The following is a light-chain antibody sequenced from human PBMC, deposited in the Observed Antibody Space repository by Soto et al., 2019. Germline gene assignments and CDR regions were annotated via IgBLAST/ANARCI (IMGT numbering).Light chain of an antibody. J-gene: IGKJ1*01. CDR2: GAS. V-gene: IGKV3-15*01. CDR3: QQYNSWPPRT. CDR1: QSVSSN. Sequence: EIVMTQSPATLSVSPGERATLSCRASQSVSSNLAWYQQKPGQAPRLLIYGASTRATGIPARFSGSGSGTECTLTISSLQSEDFEVYYCQQYNSWPPRTFGQGTKVEIK.